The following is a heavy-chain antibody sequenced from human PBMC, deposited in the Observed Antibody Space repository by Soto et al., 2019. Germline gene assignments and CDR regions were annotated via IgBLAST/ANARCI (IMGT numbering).Heavy chain of an antibody. D-gene: IGHD5-12*01. Sequence: QVPLVQSGAEVKKPGASVKVSCKASGYTFTSYGISWVRQAPGQGLEWMGWISAYNGNTNYAQKLQGRVTMTTDTSTSTAYMELRSLRSDDTAVYYCARDVEDIVATTDYYYYGMDVWGQGTTVTVSS. CDR3: ARDVEDIVATTDYYYYGMDV. CDR1: GYTFTSYG. CDR2: ISAYNGNT. J-gene: IGHJ6*02. V-gene: IGHV1-18*01.